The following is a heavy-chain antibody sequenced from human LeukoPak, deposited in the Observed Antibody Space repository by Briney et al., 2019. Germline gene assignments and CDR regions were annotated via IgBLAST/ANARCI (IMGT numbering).Heavy chain of an antibody. D-gene: IGHD3-22*01. CDR2: IIPIFGTA. Sequence: ASVKVSCKASGGTFSSYAISWVRQAPGQGLEWMGGIIPIFGTANYAQKFQGRVTITADESTSTAYMELSSLRSEDTAVYYCARAEKWLLHLGMDVWGQGTTVTVSS. V-gene: IGHV1-69*13. CDR3: ARAEKWLLHLGMDV. CDR1: GGTFSSYA. J-gene: IGHJ6*02.